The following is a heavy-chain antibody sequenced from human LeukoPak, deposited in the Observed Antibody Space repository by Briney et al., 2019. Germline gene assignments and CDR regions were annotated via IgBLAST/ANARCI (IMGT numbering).Heavy chain of an antibody. Sequence: ASVKVSCKASGYTFNNHYMYWVRQAPGQGLEWMGVINPSGGSTSYAQKFQGRVTMTGDTSTRAVYMGVNSLRSEDTAVYYCARQGTYSSAIGMGYWGQGTLVTVSS. D-gene: IGHD6-19*01. V-gene: IGHV1-46*02. CDR3: ARQGTYSSAIGMGY. CDR2: INPSGGST. CDR1: GYTFNNHY. J-gene: IGHJ4*02.